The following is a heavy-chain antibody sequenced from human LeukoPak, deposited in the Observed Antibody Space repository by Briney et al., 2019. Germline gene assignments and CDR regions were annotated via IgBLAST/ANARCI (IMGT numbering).Heavy chain of an antibody. D-gene: IGHD1-26*01. CDR1: GFIFDDYA. CDR2: ISWNSGSI. Sequence: AGGSLRLSCAASGFIFDDYAMHWVRQAPGKGLEWVSGISWNSGSIGYADSVKGRFTISRDNAKNSLYLQMNSLRAEDTALYYCAKDIVGAARYYFDYWGQGTLVTVSS. J-gene: IGHJ4*02. CDR3: AKDIVGAARYYFDY. V-gene: IGHV3-9*01.